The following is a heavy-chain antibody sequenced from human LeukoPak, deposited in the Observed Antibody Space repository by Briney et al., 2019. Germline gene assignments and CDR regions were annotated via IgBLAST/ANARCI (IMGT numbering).Heavy chain of an antibody. CDR2: FDPEDGET. Sequence: ASVKVSCKVSGYTLTELSMHWVRQAPGKVLEWMGGFDPEDGETIYAQKFQGRVTMTEDTSTDTAYMELSSLRSEDTAVYYCATDRGGSSSFDWFDPWGQGTLVTVSS. D-gene: IGHD6-13*01. V-gene: IGHV1-24*01. J-gene: IGHJ5*02. CDR3: ATDRGGSSSFDWFDP. CDR1: GYTLTELS.